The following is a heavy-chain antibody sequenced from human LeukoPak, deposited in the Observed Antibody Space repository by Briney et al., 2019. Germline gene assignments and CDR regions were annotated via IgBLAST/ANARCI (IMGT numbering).Heavy chain of an antibody. D-gene: IGHD3-16*01. CDR3: ARGGSRLTTAGDLDY. V-gene: IGHV4-39*01. CDR2: IYYSGSS. CDR1: RGSISNSGYY. Sequence: SETLSLTCTVSRGSISNSGYYWGWIRQPPGKGLEWIGSIYYSGSSYYSPSLKNRVTISVDTSRNQFSLKLTSVTAADTAVYYCARGGSRLTTAGDLDYWGQGALVTVSS. J-gene: IGHJ4*02.